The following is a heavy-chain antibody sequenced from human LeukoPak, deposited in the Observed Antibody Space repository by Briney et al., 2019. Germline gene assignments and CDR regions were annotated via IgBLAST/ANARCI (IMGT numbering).Heavy chain of an antibody. CDR2: MSPNSGNT. D-gene: IGHD3-3*01. J-gene: IGHJ4*02. CDR1: GYTFTSND. V-gene: IGHV1-8*01. Sequence: ASVKVSRKASGYTFTSNDINWVRQATGQGLEWMGWMSPNSGNTGYSQRFQGRVTMTRNTSISTVYMELSSLTSEDTAVYYCARDLEWLLYDFWGQGSLVTVSS. CDR3: ARDLEWLLYDF.